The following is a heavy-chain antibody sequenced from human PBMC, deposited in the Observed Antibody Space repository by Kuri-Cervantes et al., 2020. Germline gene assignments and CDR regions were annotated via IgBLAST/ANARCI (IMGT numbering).Heavy chain of an antibody. CDR1: GFTFSNYV. CDR2: ISYDGNNK. CDR3: ARDTRWFGELLFVY. Sequence: GESLKISCAASGFTFSNYVMHWVRQAPGKGLEWVAVISYDGNNKYYEDSVKGRFTISRDNSKNTLYLQMGSLRAEDMAVYYCARDTRWFGELLFVYWGQGTLVTVSS. D-gene: IGHD3-10*01. V-gene: IGHV3-30*14. J-gene: IGHJ4*02.